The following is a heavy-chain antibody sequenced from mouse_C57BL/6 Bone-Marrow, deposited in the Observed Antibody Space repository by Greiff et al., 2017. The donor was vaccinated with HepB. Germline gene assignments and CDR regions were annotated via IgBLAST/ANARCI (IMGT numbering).Heavy chain of an antibody. CDR2: ISNLAYSI. D-gene: IGHD2-2*01. CDR1: GFTFSDYG. V-gene: IGHV5-15*01. Sequence: EVQGVESGGGLVQPGGSLKLSCAASGFTFSDYGMAWVRQAPRKGPEWVAFISNLAYSIYYADTVTGRFTISRENAKNTLYLEMSSLRSEDTAMYYCARHSSMVTTDGGYAMDYWGQGTSVTVSS. J-gene: IGHJ4*01. CDR3: ARHSSMVTTDGGYAMDY.